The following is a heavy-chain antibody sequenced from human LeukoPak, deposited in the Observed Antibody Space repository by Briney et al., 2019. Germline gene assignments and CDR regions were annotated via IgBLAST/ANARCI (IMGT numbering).Heavy chain of an antibody. CDR3: ARARYYGSGSSNWFDP. D-gene: IGHD3-10*01. CDR2: IYHSGST. J-gene: IGHJ5*02. V-gene: IGHV4-38-2*02. Sequence: SETLSLTCTVSGYSISSGYYWGWIRQPPAKRLEWIGSIYHSGSTFYNPSLKSRVTISVDTSKNQFSLRLSSVTAADTAVYYCARARYYGSGSSNWFDPWGQGTLVTVSS. CDR1: GYSISSGYY.